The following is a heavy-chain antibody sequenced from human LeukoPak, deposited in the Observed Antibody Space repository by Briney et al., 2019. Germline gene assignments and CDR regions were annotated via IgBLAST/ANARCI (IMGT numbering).Heavy chain of an antibody. Sequence: SETLSLTCTVSGGSISSGSYYWSWIRQPAGKGLEWIGRIYTSGSTNYNPSLKSRVTISVDTSKNQFSLKLSSVTAADTAVYYCASSRGDYAGYWGQGTLVTVSS. D-gene: IGHD4-17*01. V-gene: IGHV4-61*02. J-gene: IGHJ4*02. CDR1: GGSISSGSYY. CDR2: IYTSGST. CDR3: ASSRGDYAGY.